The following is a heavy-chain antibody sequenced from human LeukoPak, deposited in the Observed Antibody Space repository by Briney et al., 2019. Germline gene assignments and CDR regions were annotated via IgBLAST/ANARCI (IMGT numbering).Heavy chain of an antibody. D-gene: IGHD3-10*01. J-gene: IGHJ4*02. V-gene: IGHV4-39*01. Sequence: SETLSLTCSVSGGSISSSSYHWGWLRQPPGKGLEWIGSIYSSGNTYYNPSLKSRVTISVDTSKNQFSLRLYSVTAADTAVYYCATASYFGSGSYGYFDYWGQGTLVTVSS. CDR2: IYSSGNT. CDR1: GGSISSSSYH. CDR3: ATASYFGSGSYGYFDY.